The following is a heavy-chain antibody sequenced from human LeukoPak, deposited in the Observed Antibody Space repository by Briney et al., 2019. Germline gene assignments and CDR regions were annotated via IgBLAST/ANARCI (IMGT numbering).Heavy chain of an antibody. V-gene: IGHV4-4*07. D-gene: IGHD2-8*02. CDR1: GGSISSYY. CDR3: AREGAWGRYWYYFDY. CDR2: VYTSGST. J-gene: IGHJ4*02. Sequence: SETLSLTCTVSGGSISSYYWSWIRQPAGKGLEWIGRVYTSGSTNYNPSLKSRVTMSVDTSENQFSLKLTSVTAADTAVYYCAREGAWGRYWYYFDYWGQGTLVTVSS.